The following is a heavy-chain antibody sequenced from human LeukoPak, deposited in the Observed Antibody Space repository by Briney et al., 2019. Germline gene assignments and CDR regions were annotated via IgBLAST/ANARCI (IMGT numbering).Heavy chain of an antibody. V-gene: IGHV4-38-2*01. D-gene: IGHD6-13*01. CDR1: GYSISSGYY. CDR2: IFHSGNT. J-gene: IGHJ6*03. Sequence: PSETLSLTCAVSGYSISSGYYWGWFRQPPGKGLEWIGCIFHSGNTYYNPSLKSRVSISVDTSKNQFSLKLTSVTAADTAVYYCARQGGSGSPYYYYYMDVWGKGTTVTVSS. CDR3: ARQGGSGSPYYYYYMDV.